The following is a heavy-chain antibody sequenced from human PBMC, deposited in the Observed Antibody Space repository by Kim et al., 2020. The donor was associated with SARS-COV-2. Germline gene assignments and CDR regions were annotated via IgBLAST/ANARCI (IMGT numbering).Heavy chain of an antibody. D-gene: IGHD3-22*01. CDR2: ISYDGSNK. Sequence: GGSLRLSCAASGFIFSSYGMHWVRQAPGKGLEWVAVISYDGSNKYYADSVKGRFTIPRDNSKNTLYLQMNSLRAEDTAVYYCAKDAVFLGYYDSSGYFDYWGQGTLVTVSS. CDR1: GFIFSSYG. CDR3: AKDAVFLGYYDSSGYFDY. J-gene: IGHJ4*02. V-gene: IGHV3-30*18.